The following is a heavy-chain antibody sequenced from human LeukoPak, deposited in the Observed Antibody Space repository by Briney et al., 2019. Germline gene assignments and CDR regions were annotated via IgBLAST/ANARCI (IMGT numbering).Heavy chain of an antibody. V-gene: IGHV3-30*18. CDR2: ISYDGSNI. CDR1: GFTFSSYG. CDR3: AKDIVVVPAAIYYYYGMDV. J-gene: IGHJ6*02. D-gene: IGHD2-2*01. Sequence: VQPGRSLRLSCAASGFTFSSYGMHWVRQAPGKGLEWVAVISYDGSNIYYADSVKGRFTISRDNSKNTLYLQMNSLRAEDTAVYYCAKDIVVVPAAIYYYYGMDVWGQGTMVTVSS.